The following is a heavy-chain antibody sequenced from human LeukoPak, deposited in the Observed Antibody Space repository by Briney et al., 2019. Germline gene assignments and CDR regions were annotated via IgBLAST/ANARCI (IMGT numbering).Heavy chain of an antibody. CDR2: INSDGSST. Sequence: SGGSLRLSCAASGFTFSTYWMHWVRQAPGKGLVWVSRINSDGSSTNYADSVKGRFTISRDNAKNTLYVQMNSLRGEDTAVYYCARVISSRGASDIWGQGTMVIVSS. CDR3: ARVISSRGASDI. D-gene: IGHD6-13*01. V-gene: IGHV3-74*01. CDR1: GFTFSTYW. J-gene: IGHJ3*02.